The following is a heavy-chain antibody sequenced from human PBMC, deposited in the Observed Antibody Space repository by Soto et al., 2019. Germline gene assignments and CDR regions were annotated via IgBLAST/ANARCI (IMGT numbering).Heavy chain of an antibody. D-gene: IGHD6-13*01. J-gene: IGHJ5*02. CDR1: GYTLTELS. CDR3: VRRHVSATGIDWFDP. Sequence: VASVKVSCKVSGYTLTELSMHWVRQAPGKGLEWMGGFDPEDGETIYAQKFQGRVTMTEDTSTDTAYMELSSLRSEDTAVYYCVRRHVSATGIDWFDPWGQGTLVTVPQ. CDR2: FDPEDGET. V-gene: IGHV1-24*01.